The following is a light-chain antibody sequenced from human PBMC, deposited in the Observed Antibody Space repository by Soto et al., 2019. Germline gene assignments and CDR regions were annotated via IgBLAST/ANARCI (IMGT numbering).Light chain of an antibody. CDR2: EVT. CDR1: SSDVGGYDF. V-gene: IGLV2-8*01. J-gene: IGLJ1*01. Sequence: QSVLTQPPSASGSPGQSITISCTGTSSDVGGYDFVSWYQQHPGKAPKLMIYEVTKRPSGVPDRFSGSKSGNTASLTVSGLQPEDEADYYCTSYAASNKHVLGPGTKVTVL. CDR3: TSYAASNKHV.